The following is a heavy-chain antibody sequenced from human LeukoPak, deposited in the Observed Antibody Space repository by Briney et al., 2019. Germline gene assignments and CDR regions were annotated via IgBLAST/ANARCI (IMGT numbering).Heavy chain of an antibody. Sequence: GASVKVSCKASGFTLIDYIHWVRQDPRQGLQWMGWIKANSGDTEYAEKFQGRVNMTRDTSISTVYMELSSLRSDDTAVYYCARADSVPAGDYHYWYMDVWGKGTTVTVSS. D-gene: IGHD6-13*01. CDR3: ARADSVPAGDYHYWYMDV. CDR2: IKANSGDT. V-gene: IGHV1-2*02. J-gene: IGHJ6*03. CDR1: GFTLIDY.